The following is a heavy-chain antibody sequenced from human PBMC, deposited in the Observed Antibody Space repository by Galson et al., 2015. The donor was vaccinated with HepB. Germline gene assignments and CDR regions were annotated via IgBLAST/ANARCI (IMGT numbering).Heavy chain of an antibody. V-gene: IGHV3-30*18. J-gene: IGHJ6*02. CDR1: GFTFSSYG. D-gene: IGHD3-3*01. Sequence: SLRLSCAASGFTFSSYGMHWVRQAPGKGLEWVAVISYDGSNKYYADSVKGRFTISRDNSMNTLYLQMNSLRAEDTAVYYCAKDSAPWSGYYDYYYYYGMDVWGQGTTVTVSS. CDR2: ISYDGSNK. CDR3: AKDSAPWSGYYDYYYYYGMDV.